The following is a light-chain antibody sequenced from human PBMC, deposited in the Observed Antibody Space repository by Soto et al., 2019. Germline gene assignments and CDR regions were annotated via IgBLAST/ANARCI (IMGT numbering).Light chain of an antibody. CDR3: SSYAGSNNHYV. V-gene: IGLV2-8*01. Sequence: QSVLTQPASVSGSPGQSITISCTGTSSDVGAYNYVSWYQQLPGKAPKLIIYEVSKRPSGVPDRFSGSKSGNTASLTVSGLQAEDEADYHCSSYAGSNNHYVFGTGTKVTVL. J-gene: IGLJ1*01. CDR2: EVS. CDR1: SSDVGAYNY.